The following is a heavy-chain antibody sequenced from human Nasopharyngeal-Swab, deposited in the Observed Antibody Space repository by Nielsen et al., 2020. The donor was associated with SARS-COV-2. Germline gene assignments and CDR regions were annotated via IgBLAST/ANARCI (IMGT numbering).Heavy chain of an antibody. CDR3: ARNNPGSLVNYYYYMDV. Sequence: IRQPPGEGLEWIGSIYYSGRPYYNPSLKSRVTISVDTSKNQFSLKLSSVTAADTAVYYCARNNPGSLVNYYYYMDVWGKGTTVTVSS. CDR2: IYYSGRP. J-gene: IGHJ6*03. V-gene: IGHV4-39*01. D-gene: IGHD3-16*01.